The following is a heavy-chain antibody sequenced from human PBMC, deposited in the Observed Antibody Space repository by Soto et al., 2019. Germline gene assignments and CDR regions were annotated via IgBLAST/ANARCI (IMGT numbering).Heavy chain of an antibody. D-gene: IGHD2-15*01. CDR3: ARDRTLHCSGGSCRPIYYYYYMDV. CDR1: GYSFTSHT. CDR2: INGSSGNT. Sequence: ASVKVSCKASGYSFTSHTLHWVRQAPGQRPEWMARINGSSGNTSYSQKFQGRVTMTRDTSTSTVYMELSSLRSEDTAVYYCARDRTLHCSGGSCRPIYYYYYMDVWGKGTTVTVSS. J-gene: IGHJ6*03. V-gene: IGHV1-46*03.